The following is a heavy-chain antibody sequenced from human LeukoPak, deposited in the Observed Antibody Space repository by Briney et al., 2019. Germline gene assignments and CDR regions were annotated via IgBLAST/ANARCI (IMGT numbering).Heavy chain of an antibody. V-gene: IGHV1-8*03. CDR3: ARGRAGYSSSWYYYYYMDV. CDR1: GYTFTSYY. CDR2: INPNSGNT. J-gene: IGHJ6*03. Sequence: ASVKVSCKASGYTFTSYYMHWVRQAPGQGLEWMGWINPNSGNTGYAQKFQGRVTITRNTSISTAYMELSSLRSEDTAVYYCARGRAGYSSSWYYYYYMDVWGKGTTVTVYS. D-gene: IGHD6-13*01.